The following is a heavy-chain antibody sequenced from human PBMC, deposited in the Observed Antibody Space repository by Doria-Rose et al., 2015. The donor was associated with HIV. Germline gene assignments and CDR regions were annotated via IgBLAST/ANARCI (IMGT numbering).Heavy chain of an antibody. Sequence: SGPVLVKPTETLTLTCTVSGVSLSSPGMGVSWIRQPPGKALEWLANMFSDDKRSYKTSLKSRLTNSRGTSKSQVVLTMTDMDPVDTATYYCARIKSSRWYHKYYFDFWGQGTLVIVSA. V-gene: IGHV2-26*01. CDR2: MFSDDKR. J-gene: IGHJ4*02. CDR3: ARIKSSRWYHKYYFDF. D-gene: IGHD6-13*01. CDR1: GVSLSSPGMG.